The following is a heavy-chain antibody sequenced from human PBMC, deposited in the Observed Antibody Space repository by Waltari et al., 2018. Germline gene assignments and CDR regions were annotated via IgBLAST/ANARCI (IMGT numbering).Heavy chain of an antibody. V-gene: IGHV4-39*01. CDR2: MYCRGTT. CDR3: VRHARTTSGGKHFDH. D-gene: IGHD2-15*01. CDR1: GDSISSSSYY. Sequence: QLQLQESGPGLVKASETLSLTCTVSGDSISSSSYYWGWVRQPPGKGLEWIGNMYCRGTTYYTPSLKSRFTISGDTSKSQFSLKLSSVTAADTSMYYCVRHARTTSGGKHFDHWGQGMLVTVSP. J-gene: IGHJ4*02.